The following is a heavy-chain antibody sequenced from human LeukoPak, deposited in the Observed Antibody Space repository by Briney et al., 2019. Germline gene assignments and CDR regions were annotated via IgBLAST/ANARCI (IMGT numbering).Heavy chain of an antibody. J-gene: IGHJ6*03. CDR1: GGSISSYY. D-gene: IGHD5-12*01. V-gene: IGHV4-59*01. Sequence: SETLSPTCTVSGGSISSYYWSWIRQPPGKGLEWIGYIYYSGSTNYNPSLKSRVTISVDTSKNQFSLKLSSVTAADTAVYYCARVPAHSGYDPDYYYYYMDVWGQGTLVTVSS. CDR2: IYYSGST. CDR3: ARVPAHSGYDPDYYYYYMDV.